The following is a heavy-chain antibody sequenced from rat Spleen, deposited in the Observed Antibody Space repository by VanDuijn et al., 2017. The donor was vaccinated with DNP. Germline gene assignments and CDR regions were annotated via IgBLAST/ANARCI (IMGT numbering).Heavy chain of an antibody. Sequence: EVQLVESGGGPVQPGRSLKLSCVASGFIFSDYWMYWFRQAPGKGLEWVSSINPDGGTTYYRDSVKGRFTVSRDNAKSTLYLQMDSLRSEDTATYYCTRINYGGYFYVMDAWGQGVSVTVSS. D-gene: IGHD1-11*01. V-gene: IGHV5-31*01. CDR3: TRINYGGYFYVMDA. CDR1: GFIFSDYW. J-gene: IGHJ4*01. CDR2: INPDGGTT.